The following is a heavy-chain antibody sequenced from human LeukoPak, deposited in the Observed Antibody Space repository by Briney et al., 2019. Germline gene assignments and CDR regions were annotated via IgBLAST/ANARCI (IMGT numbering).Heavy chain of an antibody. CDR2: INPSGGST. D-gene: IGHD6-13*01. J-gene: IGHJ5*02. V-gene: IGHV1-46*01. Sequence: ASVKVSCKASGYTFTSYYMHWVRQAPGQGLEWMGIINPSGGSTSCAQKFQGRVTMTRDTSTSTVYMELSSLRSEDTAVYYCAGAAAGPNWFDPWGQGTLVTVSS. CDR3: AGAAAGPNWFDP. CDR1: GYTFTSYY.